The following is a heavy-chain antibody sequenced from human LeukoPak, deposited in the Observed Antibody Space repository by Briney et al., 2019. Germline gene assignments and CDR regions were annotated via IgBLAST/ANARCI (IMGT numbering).Heavy chain of an antibody. J-gene: IGHJ4*02. V-gene: IGHV3-30*18. CDR1: GLTFSSYG. CDR3: AKDDSGYDSALDY. Sequence: PGGSLRLSCAASGLTFSSYGMHWVRQAPGKGLEWVAVISYDGSNKYYADSVKGRFTISRDNAKNSLYLQMNSLRAEDTALYYCAKDDSGYDSALDYWGQGTLVTVSS. CDR2: ISYDGSNK. D-gene: IGHD5-12*01.